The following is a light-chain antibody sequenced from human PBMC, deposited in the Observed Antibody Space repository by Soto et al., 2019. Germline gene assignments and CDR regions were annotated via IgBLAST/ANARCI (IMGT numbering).Light chain of an antibody. Sequence: QSVLTQPASVSGSPGQSITVSCTGTSSDIGGYNYVSWYQQYPGKAPQLIIYEGSERPSGVSHRFSGSKSGNTASLTISGLQAEDEADYYCCSYGGSSSFPYVFGTGTKVTV. J-gene: IGLJ1*01. CDR3: CSYGGSSSFPYV. V-gene: IGLV2-23*03. CDR1: SSDIGGYNY. CDR2: EGS.